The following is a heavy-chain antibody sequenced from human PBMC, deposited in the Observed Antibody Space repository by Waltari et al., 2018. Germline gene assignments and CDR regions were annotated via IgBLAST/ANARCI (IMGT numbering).Heavy chain of an antibody. J-gene: IGHJ6*02. V-gene: IGHV4-59*11. CDR3: ATGFRGAGSYFTYYYGMDV. Sequence: QVQLQESGPGLVKPSETLSLTCTVSGGSISSHYWSWIRQPPGKGLEWIGYIYYSGSTNYTPSLKSRVTIAVDTSKNQFSLRLSSVTAADTAVYYCATGFRGAGSYFTYYYGMDVWGQGTTVTVSS. D-gene: IGHD3-10*01. CDR1: GGSISSHY. CDR2: IYYSGST.